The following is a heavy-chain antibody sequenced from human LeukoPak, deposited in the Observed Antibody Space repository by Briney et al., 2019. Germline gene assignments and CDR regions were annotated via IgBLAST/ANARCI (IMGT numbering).Heavy chain of an antibody. CDR1: GGSISSGDYY. J-gene: IGHJ4*02. V-gene: IGHV4-30-4*08. Sequence: SETLSLTCTVSGGSISSGDYYWSWIRQPPGKGLEWIGYIYYSGSTYYNPSLKSRVTISVDTSKNQFSLKLSSVTAADTAVHYCARTSGYDFWSGYYRSDYWGQGTLVTVSS. CDR2: IYYSGST. D-gene: IGHD3-3*01. CDR3: ARTSGYDFWSGYYRSDY.